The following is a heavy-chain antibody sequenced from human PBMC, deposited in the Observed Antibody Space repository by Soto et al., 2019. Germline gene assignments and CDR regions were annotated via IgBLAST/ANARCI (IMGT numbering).Heavy chain of an antibody. D-gene: IGHD4-17*01. CDR1: GASISNGGYY. V-gene: IGHV4-31*03. CDR2: IYNTGGT. Sequence: SETLSLTCTVSGASISNGGYYWSWIRRHPGKGLEFIGYIYNTGGTTYNPSLRSRITISLDTSENLFSLRLRSVTAADTAMYYCARDQRDYGGPNWYFDLWGRGTLVTVSS. J-gene: IGHJ2*01. CDR3: ARDQRDYGGPNWYFDL.